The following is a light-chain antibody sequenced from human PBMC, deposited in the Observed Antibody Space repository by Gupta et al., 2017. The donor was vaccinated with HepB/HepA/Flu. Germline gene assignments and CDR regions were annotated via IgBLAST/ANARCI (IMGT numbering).Light chain of an antibody. CDR2: DVS. Sequence: QSALTQTASVCGSPGQSIPLSCTGTSSDFGDFTHVSWYQQRPAKAPKLLISDVSSRPSGVSSRFSVSKSGNTASLTISGLQAEDEAYYYCSSFIYTPTLVVFGGGTKLTVL. CDR1: SSDFGDFTH. CDR3: SSFIYTPTLVV. J-gene: IGLJ2*01. V-gene: IGLV2-14*03.